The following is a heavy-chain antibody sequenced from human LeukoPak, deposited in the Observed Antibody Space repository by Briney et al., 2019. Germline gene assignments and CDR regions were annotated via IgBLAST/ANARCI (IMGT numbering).Heavy chain of an antibody. CDR1: GFTFSSYS. CDR2: ISGSGGST. D-gene: IGHD4-17*01. J-gene: IGHJ4*02. V-gene: IGHV3-23*01. CDR3: AKHDYGDLDPYVY. Sequence: GGSLRLSCAASGFTFSSYSMNWVRQAPGKGLEWVSAISGSGGSTYYADSVKGRFTISRDNSKNTLYLQMNSLRAEDTAVYYCAKHDYGDLDPYVYWGQGTLVTVSS.